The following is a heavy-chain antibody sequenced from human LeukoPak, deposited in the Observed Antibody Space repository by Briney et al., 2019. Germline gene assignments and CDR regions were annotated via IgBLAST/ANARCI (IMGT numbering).Heavy chain of an antibody. V-gene: IGHV3-74*01. CDR2: INSDGSST. D-gene: IGHD3-10*01. CDR3: ARQLWGRYFDH. J-gene: IGHJ4*02. Sequence: GGSLRLSCAASGFTSSSYWMHWVRQAPGKGLVWVSRINSDGSSTNYADFVKGRFTISRDNAKNTLYLQMNSLRAEDTAVYYCARQLWGRYFDHWGQGTLVTVS. CDR1: GFTSSSYW.